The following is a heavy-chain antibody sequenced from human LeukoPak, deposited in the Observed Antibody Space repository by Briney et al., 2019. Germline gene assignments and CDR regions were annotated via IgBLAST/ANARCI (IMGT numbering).Heavy chain of an antibody. CDR3: ARDGWFGENYFDY. CDR2: ISGSGGST. Sequence: GGSLRLSCAASGFTFSNYAMSWVRQAPGKGLEWVSAISGSGGSTYYADSVKGRYTMSRDNSKNTVYLQMNSLRAEDTAVYYCARDGWFGENYFDYWGQGTLVTVSS. CDR1: GFTFSNYA. V-gene: IGHV3-23*01. D-gene: IGHD3-10*01. J-gene: IGHJ4*02.